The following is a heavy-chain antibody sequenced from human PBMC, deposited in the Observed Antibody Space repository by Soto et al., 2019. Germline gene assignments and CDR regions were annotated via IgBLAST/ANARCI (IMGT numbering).Heavy chain of an antibody. CDR3: ARDPAPNIAARPDNY. CDR2: ISSSSSYI. Sequence: PGGSLRLSCAASGFTFSGYSMNWVRQAPGKGLEWVSSISSSSSYIYYADSVKGRFTISRDNAKNSLYLQMNSLRAEDTAVYYCARDPAPNIAARPDNYWGQGTLVTVSS. V-gene: IGHV3-21*01. D-gene: IGHD6-6*01. CDR1: GFTFSGYS. J-gene: IGHJ4*02.